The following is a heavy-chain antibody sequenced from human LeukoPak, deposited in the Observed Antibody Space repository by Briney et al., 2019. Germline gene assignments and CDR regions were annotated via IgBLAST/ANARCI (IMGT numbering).Heavy chain of an antibody. CDR3: TTVGAAALADY. CDR1: GFTFSSHA. D-gene: IGHD6-25*01. J-gene: IGHJ4*02. V-gene: IGHV3-15*01. CDR2: IKSKTDGGTT. Sequence: GGSLRLSCAASGFTFSSHAMSWVRQAPGKGLEWVGRIKSKTDGGTTDYAAPVKGRFTISRDDSKNTLYLQMNSLKTEDTAVYYCTTVGAAALADYWGQGTLVTVSS.